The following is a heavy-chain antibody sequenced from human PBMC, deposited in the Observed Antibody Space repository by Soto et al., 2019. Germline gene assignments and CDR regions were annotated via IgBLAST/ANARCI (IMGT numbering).Heavy chain of an antibody. D-gene: IGHD3-3*02. CDR1: AGSFSHYY. CDR3: ARHSLALRKNNWFDP. Sequence: SETLSLTCAVYAGSFSHYYWNWIRQSPGKGLEWIGKIKHSGSSNYNPSLRSRVSISVVMSKNQFSLRLRSVTAADTALYFCARHSLALRKNNWFDPWGQGIMVTVSS. J-gene: IGHJ5*02. V-gene: IGHV4-34*01. CDR2: IKHSGSS.